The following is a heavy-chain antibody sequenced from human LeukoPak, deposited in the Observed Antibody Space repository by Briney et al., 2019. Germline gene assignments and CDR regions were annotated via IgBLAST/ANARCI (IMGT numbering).Heavy chain of an antibody. V-gene: IGHV3-48*04. CDR1: GFTFSSYS. J-gene: IGHJ5*02. D-gene: IGHD3-3*01. CDR2: ISSSSSTI. Sequence: GGSLRLSCAASGFTFSSYSMNWVRHAPGKGLEWVSYISSSSSTIYYADSVKGRFTISRDNAKNSLYLQMNSLRAEDTAVYYCARAPWGLTDFDWLSLWGQGTLVTVSS. CDR3: ARAPWGLTDFDWLSL.